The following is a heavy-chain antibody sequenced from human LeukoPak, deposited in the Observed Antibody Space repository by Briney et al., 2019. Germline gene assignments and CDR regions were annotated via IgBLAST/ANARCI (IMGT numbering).Heavy chain of an antibody. CDR1: SYSISSGYY. Sequence: SETLSLTCTVSSYSISSGYYWGWIRQPPGKGLEWIGSIYHSGSTYYNPSLKSRVTISVDTSKNQFSLKLSSVTAADTAVYYCAGLVDYCGGDCYSSYYMDVWGKGTTVTVSS. CDR3: AGLVDYCGGDCYSSYYMDV. CDR2: IYHSGST. D-gene: IGHD2-21*01. J-gene: IGHJ6*03. V-gene: IGHV4-38-2*02.